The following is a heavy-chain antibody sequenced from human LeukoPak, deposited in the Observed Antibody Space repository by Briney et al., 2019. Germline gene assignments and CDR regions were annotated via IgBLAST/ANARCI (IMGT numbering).Heavy chain of an antibody. V-gene: IGHV1-46*01. CDR1: GYTFTSYY. J-gene: IGHJ4*02. CDR2: INPSGGST. D-gene: IGHD6-13*01. CDR3: ARVGIRLAAAGTFGY. Sequence: GASVKVSCKASGYTFTSYYMHWVRQAPGQELEWMGIINPSGGSTSYAQKFQGRVTMTRDTSTSTVYMELSSLRSEDTAVYYCARVGIRLAAAGTFGYWGQGTLVTVSS.